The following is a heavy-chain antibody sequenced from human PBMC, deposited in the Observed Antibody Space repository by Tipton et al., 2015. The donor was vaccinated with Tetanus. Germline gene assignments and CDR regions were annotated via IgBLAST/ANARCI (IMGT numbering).Heavy chain of an antibody. CDR3: AKDPASRGWFDP. CDR2: ISVRGSHT. CDR1: GFTFSNYA. J-gene: IGHJ5*02. V-gene: IGHV3-23*01. Sequence: SLRLSCAASGFTFSNYAMAWVRQAPGKGLEWVSGISVRGSHTYYADPVKGRFSIYRDNSKNTVYLQMNSLRDEDTAVYYCAKDPASRGWFDPWGQGAPVTVSS.